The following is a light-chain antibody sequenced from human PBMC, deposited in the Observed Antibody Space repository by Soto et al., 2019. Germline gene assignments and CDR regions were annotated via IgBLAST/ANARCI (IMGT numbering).Light chain of an antibody. Sequence: QSALTQPASVSGSPGQSITISCTGTSSDVGGYNYVSWYPQHPGKAPKLMIYEVSNRHSGVSNRFSGSKSGNTASLTISGLQAEDEADYYCSSYTSSSTRVFGGGTKLTVL. CDR1: SSDVGGYNY. CDR3: SSYTSSSTRV. V-gene: IGLV2-14*01. J-gene: IGLJ3*02. CDR2: EVS.